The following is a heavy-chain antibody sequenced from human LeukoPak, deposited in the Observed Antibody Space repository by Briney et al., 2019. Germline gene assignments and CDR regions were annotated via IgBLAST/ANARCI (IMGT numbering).Heavy chain of an antibody. D-gene: IGHD2-2*02. Sequence: SQTVSLTCTVSGGSISSGGYYWSWIRQHPGKGLEWIGYIYYSGSTYYNPSLKSRVTISVDTSKNQFSLKLSSVTAADTAVYYCARVVTDIVVVPAAIHYFDYWGQGTLVTVSS. CDR1: GGSISSGGYY. CDR2: IYYSGST. J-gene: IGHJ4*02. V-gene: IGHV4-31*03. CDR3: ARVVTDIVVVPAAIHYFDY.